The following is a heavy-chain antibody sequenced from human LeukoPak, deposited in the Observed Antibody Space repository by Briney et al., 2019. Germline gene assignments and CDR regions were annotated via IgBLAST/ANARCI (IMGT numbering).Heavy chain of an antibody. Sequence: GGSLRLSCAASGFSFSSYSINWVRQGPGKGLEWVSVIYSDGTTVYADSVKGRFTISRDNSKNTLFLQMNSLRAEDTAVYYCARARPFGGYLDVWDQGTLVTVSS. CDR1: GFSFSSYS. V-gene: IGHV3-53*01. J-gene: IGHJ4*02. D-gene: IGHD5-12*01. CDR3: ARARPFGGYLDV. CDR2: IYSDGTT.